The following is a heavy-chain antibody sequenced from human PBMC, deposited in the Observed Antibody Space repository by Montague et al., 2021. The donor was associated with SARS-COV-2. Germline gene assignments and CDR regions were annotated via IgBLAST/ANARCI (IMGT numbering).Heavy chain of an antibody. CDR2: ILHTEST. CDR1: GGSIESGNW. Sequence: SETLSLTCTVSGGSIESGNWWSWVRQTPGKGLEWIGEILHTESTNFNPSLKTRVAMSVDKSRNQFSLKLTSLTAADTAVYYCATGLNDYDFLALQSWGQGTLVIVSS. J-gene: IGHJ4*02. V-gene: IGHV4-4*02. CDR3: ATGLNDYDFLALQS. D-gene: IGHD3/OR15-3a*01.